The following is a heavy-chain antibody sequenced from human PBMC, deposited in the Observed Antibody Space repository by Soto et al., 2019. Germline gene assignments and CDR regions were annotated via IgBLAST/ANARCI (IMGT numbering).Heavy chain of an antibody. D-gene: IGHD3-16*02. J-gene: IGHJ6*02. CDR1: GYSFTNYW. CDR3: ARTNYVWGSYRSPGGGYYYYGMDV. Sequence: PGESLKISCKGSGYSFTNYWIVWVRQMPGKDLKYVGLMHPGKYDTRYSPSFQDQVTNSADKSITTAYMELSSLRSEDTAVYYCARTNYVWGSYRSPGGGYYYYGMDVWGQGTTVTVSS. V-gene: IGHV5-51*01. CDR2: MHPGKYDT.